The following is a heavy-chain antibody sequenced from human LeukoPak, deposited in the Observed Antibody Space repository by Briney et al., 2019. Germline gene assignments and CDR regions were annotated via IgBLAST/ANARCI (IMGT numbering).Heavy chain of an antibody. CDR1: GYTFTGYY. D-gene: IGHD6-6*01. CDR3: ARDVQLGFDY. J-gene: IGHJ4*02. V-gene: IGHV1-2*02. CDR2: INPNSGCT. Sequence: ASVTVSCKASGYTFTGYYMHWVRQAPGQGLEWMGWINPNSGCTNYAQKFQGRVTMTRDTSISTAYMELSRLRSDDTAVYYCARDVQLGFDYWGQGTLVTVSS.